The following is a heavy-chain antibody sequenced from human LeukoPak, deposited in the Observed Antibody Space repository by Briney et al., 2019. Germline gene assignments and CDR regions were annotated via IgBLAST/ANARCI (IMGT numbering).Heavy chain of an antibody. CDR2: IYYSGST. V-gene: IGHV4-59*01. CDR1: GGSISSYY. J-gene: IGHJ4*02. CDR3: ASQNYYDSGSYDY. Sequence: SETLSLTCTVSGGSISSYYWSWIRQPPGKGLEWIGYIYYSGSTNYNPSLKSRVTISVDTSKNQFSLKLSSVTAADTAVYYCASQNYYDSGSYDYWGQGTLVTVSS. D-gene: IGHD3-10*01.